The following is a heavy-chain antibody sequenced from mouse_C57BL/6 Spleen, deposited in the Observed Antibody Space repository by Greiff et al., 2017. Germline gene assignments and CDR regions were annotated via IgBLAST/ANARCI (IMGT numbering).Heavy chain of an antibody. Sequence: QVQLQQSGAELVRPGASVTLSCKASGYTFTDYEMHWVKQTPVHGLEWIGAIDPETGGTAYNQKFKGKAILTADKSSSTAYMELRSLTSEDSAVDDCTLYYGSSYWYFDVWGTGTTVTVSA. V-gene: IGHV1-15*01. CDR2: IDPETGGT. CDR1: GYTFTDYE. D-gene: IGHD1-1*01. J-gene: IGHJ1*03. CDR3: TLYYGSSYWYFDV.